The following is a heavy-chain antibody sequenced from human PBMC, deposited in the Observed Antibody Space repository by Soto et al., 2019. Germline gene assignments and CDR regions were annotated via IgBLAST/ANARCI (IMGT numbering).Heavy chain of an antibody. Sequence: GGSLRLSCAASGFTFSSYWMSWVRQAPGKGLEWVANIKQDGSEKYDVDSVKGRFTISRDNAKNSLYLQMNSLRAEDTAVYYCARESVARYFDYWGQGTLVTVSS. CDR2: IKQDGSEK. J-gene: IGHJ4*02. CDR3: ARESVARYFDY. D-gene: IGHD2-15*01. V-gene: IGHV3-7*05. CDR1: GFTFSSYW.